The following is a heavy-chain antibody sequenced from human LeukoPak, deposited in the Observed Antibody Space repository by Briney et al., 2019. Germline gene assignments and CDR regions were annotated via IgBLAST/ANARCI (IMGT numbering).Heavy chain of an antibody. CDR3: ARDLERGWDY. CDR1: GFTFSSCT. J-gene: IGHJ4*02. Sequence: GGSLRLSCAASGFTFSSCTMNWVRQAPGKGLEWVSYISSSSSTIYYADSVKGRFTISRDNAKNSLYLQMNSLRAEDTVVYYCARDLERGWDYWGQGTLVTVSS. V-gene: IGHV3-48*01. D-gene: IGHD6-19*01. CDR2: ISSSSSTI.